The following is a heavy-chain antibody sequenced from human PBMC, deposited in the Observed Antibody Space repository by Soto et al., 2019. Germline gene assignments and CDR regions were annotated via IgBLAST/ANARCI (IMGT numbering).Heavy chain of an antibody. Sequence: SETLSLTCIVSGGSITTYYWSWIRQSPGKGLEWIGYTSYTGITNYNPSLKTRVTISMAPSKNQLSLKLTSMTAGSTAVDYSAIYMHASSARYFDPWGQGTLVTVSS. J-gene: IGHJ5*02. CDR3: AIYMHASSARYFDP. CDR2: TSYTGIT. D-gene: IGHD2-8*01. V-gene: IGHV4-59*01. CDR1: GGSITTYY.